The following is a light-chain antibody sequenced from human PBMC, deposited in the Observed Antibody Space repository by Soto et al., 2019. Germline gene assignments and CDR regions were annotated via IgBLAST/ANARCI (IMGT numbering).Light chain of an antibody. V-gene: IGLV2-23*01. Sequence: QSALTQPASVSGSPGQSITISCTGTRSDVGSYNLVSWYQQHPGKAPKLMIYEGSKRPSGVSNRFSGSKSGNTASLTISGLQAEDEAEYYCCSYAGSSTLNWVFGGGTKVTVL. J-gene: IGLJ3*02. CDR2: EGS. CDR3: CSYAGSSTLNWV. CDR1: RSDVGSYNL.